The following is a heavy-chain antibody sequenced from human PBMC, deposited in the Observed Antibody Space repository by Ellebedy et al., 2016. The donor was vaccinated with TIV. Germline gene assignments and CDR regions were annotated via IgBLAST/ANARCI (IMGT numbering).Heavy chain of an antibody. CDR3: AKGRGGGSGSSAPRYYFDY. V-gene: IGHV3-23*01. Sequence: GESLKISCAASGFTFNNYAMSWVRQAPGKGLEWVSTISHTGSRTYYADSVEGRFTISRDNSKRTLYLQMNSLRAEDTAIYYCAKGRGGGSGSSAPRYYFDYWGLGTLVTVSS. D-gene: IGHD2-2*01. CDR2: ISHTGSRT. CDR1: GFTFNNYA. J-gene: IGHJ4*02.